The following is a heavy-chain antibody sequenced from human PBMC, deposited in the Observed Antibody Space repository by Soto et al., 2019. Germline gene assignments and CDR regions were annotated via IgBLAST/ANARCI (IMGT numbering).Heavy chain of an antibody. CDR3: XXXGPPAGY. Sequence: QVQLVQSGAEVKKPGASVKVSCKASGYTFTSYAISWVRQAPGQGLEWMGWISAYNGNTNYAQKLQGRVTMTTDTXXXXXXXXXXXLXXXXXXXXXXXXXGPPAGYWGQGTLVTVSS. CDR2: ISAYNGNT. V-gene: IGHV1-18*01. J-gene: IGHJ4*02. CDR1: GYTFTSYA.